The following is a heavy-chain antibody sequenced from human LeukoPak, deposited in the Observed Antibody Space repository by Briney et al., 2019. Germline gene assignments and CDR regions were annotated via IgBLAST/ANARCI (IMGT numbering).Heavy chain of an antibody. J-gene: IGHJ6*03. Sequence: SETLSLTCTVSGGSISSYYWSWIRQPAGKGLEWIGRIYTSGSTNYNPSLKSRVTMSVDTSKNQFSLKLSSVTAADTAVYYCAREVDYVWGSYRPYYYYYMDVWGKGTTVTISS. CDR3: AREVDYVWGSYRPYYYYYMDV. CDR1: GGSISSYY. D-gene: IGHD3-16*02. CDR2: IYTSGST. V-gene: IGHV4-4*07.